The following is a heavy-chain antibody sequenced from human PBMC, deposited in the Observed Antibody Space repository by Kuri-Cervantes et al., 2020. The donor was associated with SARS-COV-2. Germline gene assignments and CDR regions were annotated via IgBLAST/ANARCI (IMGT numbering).Heavy chain of an antibody. V-gene: IGHV4-34*01. CDR2: INHSGST. J-gene: IGHJ4*02. CDR3: ARGGYDSSGYYYGLGFDY. CDR1: GGSFSGYY. Sequence: GSLRLSCAVYGGSFSGYYWSWIRQPPGKGLEWIGEINHSGSTNYNPFLKSRVTISVDTSKNQFSLKLSSVTAADTAVYYCARGGYDSSGYYYGLGFDYWGQGTLVTVSS. D-gene: IGHD3-22*01.